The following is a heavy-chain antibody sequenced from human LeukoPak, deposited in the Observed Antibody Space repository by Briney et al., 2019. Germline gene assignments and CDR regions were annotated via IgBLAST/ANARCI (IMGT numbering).Heavy chain of an antibody. V-gene: IGHV4-34*01. CDR2: INHSGST. J-gene: IGHJ4*02. CDR3: ARYCGGDCYPRALDY. Sequence: PSETLSLTCAVYGGSFSGYYWSWIRQPPGKGLEWIGEINHSGSTDYNSSLKSRVTISVDTSKNQFSLKLSSVTAADTAVYYCARYCGGDCYPRALDYWGQGTLVTVSS. CDR1: GGSFSGYY. D-gene: IGHD2-21*02.